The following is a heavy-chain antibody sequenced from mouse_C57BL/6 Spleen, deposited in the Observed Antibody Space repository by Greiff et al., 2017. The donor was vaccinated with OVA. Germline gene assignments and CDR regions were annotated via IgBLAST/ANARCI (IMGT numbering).Heavy chain of an antibody. V-gene: IGHV5-9-1*02. Sequence: EVQRVESGEGLVKPGGSLKLSCAASGFTFSSYAMSWVRQTPEKRLEWVAYISSGGDYIYYADTVKGRFTISRDNARNTLYLQMSSLKSEDTAMYYCTREEGSNWFAYWGQGTLVTVSA. CDR1: GFTFSSYA. J-gene: IGHJ3*01. CDR3: TREEGSNWFAY. CDR2: ISSGGDYI. D-gene: IGHD1-1*01.